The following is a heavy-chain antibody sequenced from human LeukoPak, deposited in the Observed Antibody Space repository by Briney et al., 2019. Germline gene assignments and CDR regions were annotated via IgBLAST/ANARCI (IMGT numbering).Heavy chain of an antibody. J-gene: IGHJ5*02. CDR1: GYTFTNYG. D-gene: IGHD1-26*01. Sequence: ASVKVSCKASGYTFTNYGFSWVRQAPGQGLEWRGLINPTGGSTGYAQKFQGRVTMTRDMSTSTDYMELSSLRSEDTAIYYCARDNSVGDNAWWFDPWGQGTLVTVSS. CDR3: ARDNSVGDNAWWFDP. CDR2: INPTGGST. V-gene: IGHV1-46*01.